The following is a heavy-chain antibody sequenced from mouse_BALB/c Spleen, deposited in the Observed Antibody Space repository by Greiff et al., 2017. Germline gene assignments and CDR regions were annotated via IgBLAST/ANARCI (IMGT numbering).Heavy chain of an antibody. J-gene: IGHJ2*01. D-gene: IGHD1-1*01. CDR1: GFSLTSYD. CDR2: IWTGGGT. Sequence: VQLQESGPGLVAPSQSLSITCTVSGFSLTSYDISWIRQPPGKGLEWLGVIWTGGGTNYNSAFMSRLSISKDNSKSQVFLKMNSLQTDDTAIYYCVREGTYYGSSYFDYWGQGTTLTVSS. V-gene: IGHV2-9-2*01. CDR3: VREGTYYGSSYFDY.